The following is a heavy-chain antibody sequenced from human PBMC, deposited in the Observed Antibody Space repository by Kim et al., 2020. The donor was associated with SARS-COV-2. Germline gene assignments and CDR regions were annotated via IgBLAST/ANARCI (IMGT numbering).Heavy chain of an antibody. D-gene: IGHD1-1*01. CDR1: GASITSTNFY. CDR3: ARHRERGSFRAGAFDI. J-gene: IGHJ3*02. Sequence: SETLSLTCTVSGASITSTNFYWGWIRQPPGKGLEWIVDVYFSGGTYYNPSLTGRVTISVYTSKNQVSLKLNSVTAADSALYYSARHRERGSFRAGAFDIWGQGTMVTVSS. V-gene: IGHV4-39*01. CDR2: VYFSGGT.